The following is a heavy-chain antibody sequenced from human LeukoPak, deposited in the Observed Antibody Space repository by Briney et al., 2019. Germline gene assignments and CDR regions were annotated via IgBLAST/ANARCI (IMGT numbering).Heavy chain of an antibody. CDR2: IWYDGNNK. D-gene: IGHD3-22*01. Sequence: QAGGSLRLSCAASGFTFSSYGMHWVRQAPGKRLEWVAVIWYDGNNKYYADSVKGRFTISKDNSKNTLYLQMNSLRAEDTAVYYCAKASSDSSGYWDYFDYWGQGTLVTVSS. CDR1: GFTFSSYG. J-gene: IGHJ4*02. CDR3: AKASSDSSGYWDYFDY. V-gene: IGHV3-33*06.